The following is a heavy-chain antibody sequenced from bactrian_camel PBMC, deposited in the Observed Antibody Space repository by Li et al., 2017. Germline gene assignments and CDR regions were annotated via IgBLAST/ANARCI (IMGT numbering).Heavy chain of an antibody. J-gene: IGHJ6*01. Sequence: QLVESGGGSVQAGGSLRLSCAASGYTYNRNCMAWFRQAPGKEREGVARIYTGSGNTYYADSVKGRFTISQDNGENTVYLQMNSLKPEDTAMYYCAARGPYCYTKLSVADFTYWGQGTQVTVS. CDR2: IYTGSGNT. V-gene: IGHV3S25*01. CDR1: GYTYNRNC. CDR3: AARGPYCYTKLSVADFTY. D-gene: IGHD2*01.